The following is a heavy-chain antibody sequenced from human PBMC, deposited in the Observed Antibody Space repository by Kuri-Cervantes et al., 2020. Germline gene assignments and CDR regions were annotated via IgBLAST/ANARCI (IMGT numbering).Heavy chain of an antibody. J-gene: IGHJ4*02. V-gene: IGHV1-2*02. CDR2: INPNSGGT. CDR3: ASERTDGDYPDE. D-gene: IGHD4-17*01. CDR1: GYTFTSYY. Sequence: SVKVSCKASGYTFTSYYMHWVRQAPGHGLEWMGWINPNSGGTNYAQTFQGRVTMTRDTSISTAYMELRRLRADDTAVYYCASERTDGDYPDEWGQGTLVTVSS.